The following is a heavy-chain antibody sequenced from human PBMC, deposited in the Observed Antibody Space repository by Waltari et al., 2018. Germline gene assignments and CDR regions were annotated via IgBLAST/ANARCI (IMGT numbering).Heavy chain of an antibody. D-gene: IGHD3-22*01. CDR2: ISYDGSNK. CDR1: GFTFRSYD. Sequence: QVQLVESGGGVVQPGRSLRLSCAASGFTFRSYDMHWVRQAPGKGLEWVAVISYDGSNKYYADSVKGRFTISRDNSKNTLYLQMNSLRAEDTAVYYCARASYYYDSSGISRYYFDYWGQGTLVTVSS. V-gene: IGHV3-30*01. J-gene: IGHJ4*02. CDR3: ARASYYYDSSGISRYYFDY.